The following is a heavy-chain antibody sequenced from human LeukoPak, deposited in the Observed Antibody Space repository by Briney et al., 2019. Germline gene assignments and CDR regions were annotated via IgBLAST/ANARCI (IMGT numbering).Heavy chain of an antibody. V-gene: IGHV5-51*01. CDR3: ARQPGAGWFDP. CDR1: GYSFTSSW. J-gene: IGHJ5*02. Sequence: GESLKISCQASGYSFTSSWIDWARQMPGKGLEWMAIINPGDSDTRYSPSFQGQATISADKSISTVYLQWGSLKASDTAMYYCARQPGAGWFDPWGQGTLVTVSS. D-gene: IGHD3-10*01. CDR2: INPGDSDT.